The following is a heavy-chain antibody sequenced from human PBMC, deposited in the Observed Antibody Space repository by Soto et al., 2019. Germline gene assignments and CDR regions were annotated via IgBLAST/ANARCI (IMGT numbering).Heavy chain of an antibody. J-gene: IGHJ3*02. CDR1: GYTFTSYD. Sequence: QVQLVQSGAEVKKPGASVKVSCKASGYTFTSYDINWVRQATGQGLEWMGWMNPNSGNTGYAQKCQGRVTMTRNTSISTAYRELSSLRSEDTAVYYCAREGLEAADDAFDIWGQGTMVTVSS. CDR2: MNPNSGNT. V-gene: IGHV1-8*01. CDR3: AREGLEAADDAFDI. D-gene: IGHD6-13*01.